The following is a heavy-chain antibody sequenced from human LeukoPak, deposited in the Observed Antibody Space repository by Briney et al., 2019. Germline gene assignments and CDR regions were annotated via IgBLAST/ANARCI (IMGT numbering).Heavy chain of an antibody. D-gene: IGHD3-9*01. CDR2: INPNSGGT. V-gene: IGHV1-2*02. J-gene: IGHJ4*02. Sequence: ASVKVSCKASGYTFTGYYMHWVRQAPGQGLEWMGWINPNSGGTNYAQKLQGRVTMTTDTSTSTAYMELRSLRSDDTAVYYCARDFITIFPLDYWGQGTLVTVSS. CDR3: ARDFITIFPLDY. CDR1: GYTFTGYY.